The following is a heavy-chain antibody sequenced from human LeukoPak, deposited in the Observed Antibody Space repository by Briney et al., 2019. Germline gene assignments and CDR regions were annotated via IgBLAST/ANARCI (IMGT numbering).Heavy chain of an antibody. CDR3: ARQLGYCSDGNCYFDF. Sequence: GGSLRLSCAASGFTFSSYGMHWVRQAPGKGLEWVAVISYDGSNKYYADSVKGRFTISRDNSKNTLSLQMNSLRVEDSAVYYCARQLGYCSDGNCYFDFWGQGALVTVSS. D-gene: IGHD2-15*01. J-gene: IGHJ4*02. CDR1: GFTFSSYG. CDR2: ISYDGSNK. V-gene: IGHV3-30*03.